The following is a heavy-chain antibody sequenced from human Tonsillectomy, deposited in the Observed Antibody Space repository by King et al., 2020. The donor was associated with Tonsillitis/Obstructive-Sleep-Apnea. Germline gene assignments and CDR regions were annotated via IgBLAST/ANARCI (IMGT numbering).Heavy chain of an antibody. J-gene: IGHJ6*03. CDR3: ARKSGSSWFPNYYYMDV. V-gene: IGHV5-51*01. CDR2: IYPANSDT. CDR1: GYAFTTAW. Sequence: QLVQSGAEVKKPGESLKISCKGSGYAFTTAWIGWVRQMPGKGLEWMAIIYPANSDTRYSPSFEGQVTISVDKSISTAYLQWSSLKASDTAMYYCARKSGSSWFPNYYYMDVWGKGTTVTVSS. D-gene: IGHD6-13*01.